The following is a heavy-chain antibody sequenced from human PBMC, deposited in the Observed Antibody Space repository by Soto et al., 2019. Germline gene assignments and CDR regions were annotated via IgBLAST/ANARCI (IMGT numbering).Heavy chain of an antibody. Sequence: QVQVVQSGAEVKETGSSVKVSCKASGDTFNRDVVSWVRQAPGQGLEWMGGIIPLFGTTNYAQKLQGRVTITADESTNTVYMELWNLRVDDTAVYYCASLRGVDVWGQGTAVTVSS. V-gene: IGHV1-69*01. J-gene: IGHJ6*02. CDR1: GDTFNRDV. CDR3: ASLRGVDV. CDR2: IIPLFGTT.